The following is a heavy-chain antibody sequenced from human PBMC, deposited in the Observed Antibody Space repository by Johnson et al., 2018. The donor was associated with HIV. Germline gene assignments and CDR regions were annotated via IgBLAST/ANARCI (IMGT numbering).Heavy chain of an antibody. D-gene: IGHD6-6*01. J-gene: IGHJ3*02. V-gene: IGHV3-53*01. Sequence: VKLVESGGGLIQPGGSLRLSCAASGFTVSSNYMSWVRQAPGKGLEWVSIIYSGGSTYYADSVKGRFTISRDNSKNTLYLQMNSLRAEDTAVYYCAKCIWGSSSFDAFDIWGQGTMVTVSS. CDR1: GFTVSSNY. CDR3: AKCIWGSSSFDAFDI. CDR2: IYSGGST.